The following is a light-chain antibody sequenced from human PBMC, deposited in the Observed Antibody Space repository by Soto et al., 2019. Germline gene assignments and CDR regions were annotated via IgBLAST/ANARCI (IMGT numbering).Light chain of an antibody. CDR3: IQDFISPLT. CDR2: AAS. CDR1: QSISSW. J-gene: IGKJ1*01. Sequence: DIQMTQSPSTLSASVGDRVTITCRASQSISSWLAWYQQRPGKAPKLLIYAASTLQSGVPSRFSGRGSGTNFTLTISSLQPEDFATYYCIQDFISPLTVGQGTKVDIK. V-gene: IGKV1-5*01.